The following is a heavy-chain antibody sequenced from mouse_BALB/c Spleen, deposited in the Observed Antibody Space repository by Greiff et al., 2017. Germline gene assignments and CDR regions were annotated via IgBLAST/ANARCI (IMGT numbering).Heavy chain of an antibody. Sequence: DVKLQESGPSLVKPSQTLSLTCSVTGDSITSGYWNWIRKFPGNKLEYMGYISYSGSTYYNPSLKSRISITRDTSKNQYYLQLKSVTTEDTATYYCARSAYYGNYGGFYFDYWGQGTTLTVSS. CDR3: ARSAYYGNYGGFYFDY. CDR1: GDSITSGY. J-gene: IGHJ2*01. V-gene: IGHV3-8*02. CDR2: ISYSGST. D-gene: IGHD2-10*01.